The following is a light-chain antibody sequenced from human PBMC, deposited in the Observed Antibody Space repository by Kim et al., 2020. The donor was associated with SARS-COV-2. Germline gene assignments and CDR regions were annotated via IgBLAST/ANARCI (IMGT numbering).Light chain of an antibody. CDR1: QTVNYS. V-gene: IGKV1-39*01. Sequence: ASVGDRVTVTGRARQTVNYSLNWYQQQPGKAPKLLIYAASSLQSGVPSRFSGSGSATYFTLTISTLQPEDFATYYCQHSYDIPPYTFGRGTKLEI. CDR2: AAS. J-gene: IGKJ2*01. CDR3: QHSYDIPPYT.